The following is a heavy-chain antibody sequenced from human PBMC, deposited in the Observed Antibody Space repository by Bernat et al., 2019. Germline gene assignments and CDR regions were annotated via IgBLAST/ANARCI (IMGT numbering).Heavy chain of an antibody. CDR1: GFTFSNYW. CDR2: IKHDGSGK. CDR3: ARPPYSSSAY. Sequence: EVQLVESGGGLVQPGGSLRLSCAASGFTFSNYWMTWVHQAPGKGLEWVANIKHDGSGKYYVDSVKGRFTISRDNAKNSLYLQINSLGAEDTAVYSCARPPYSSSAYWGQGTLVTVSS. D-gene: IGHD6-6*01. J-gene: IGHJ4*02. V-gene: IGHV3-7*03.